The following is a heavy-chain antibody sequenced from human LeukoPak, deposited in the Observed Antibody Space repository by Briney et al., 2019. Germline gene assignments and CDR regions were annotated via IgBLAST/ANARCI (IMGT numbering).Heavy chain of an antibody. CDR1: GFTFSSYE. CDR3: ARDLEGSYDAFDI. J-gene: IGHJ3*02. V-gene: IGHV3-48*03. CDR2: INSSGSTI. Sequence: GGSLRLSCAASGFTFSSYEMNWVRQAPGKGLEWVSYINSSGSTIYYADSVKGRFTISRDNAKNSLYLQMNSLRAEDTAVYYCARDLEGSYDAFDIWGQGTMVTVSS. D-gene: IGHD1-26*01.